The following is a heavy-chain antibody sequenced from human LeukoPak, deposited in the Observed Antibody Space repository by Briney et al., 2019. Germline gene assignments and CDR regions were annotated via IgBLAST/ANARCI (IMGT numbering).Heavy chain of an antibody. CDR1: GYTFTGYY. CDR2: INPNSGGT. CDR3: AKGERGYCSDTSCYHFDY. Sequence: ASVKVSCKASGYTFTGYYMHWVRQAPGQWLEWMGWINPNSGGTNYAQKFQGRVTMTRDTSISTAYMELSRLRSDDTAVYYCAKGERGYCSDTSCYHFDYWGQGTLVTVSS. V-gene: IGHV1-2*02. J-gene: IGHJ4*02. D-gene: IGHD2-2*01.